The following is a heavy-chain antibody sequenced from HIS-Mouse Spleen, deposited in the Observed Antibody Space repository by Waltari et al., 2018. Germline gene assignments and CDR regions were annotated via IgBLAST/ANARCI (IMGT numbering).Heavy chain of an antibody. J-gene: IGHJ2*01. Sequence: QLQLQESGPGLVKPSETLSLTCTVSGGSISSSSYYWGWIRQPPGKGREWIGSIYYSGSTYYNPSLKSRVTISVDTSKNQFALKLSSVTAAETAVYYCAREIPYSSSWYDWYFDLWGRGTLVTVSS. CDR3: AREIPYSSSWYDWYFDL. CDR1: GGSISSSSYY. D-gene: IGHD6-13*01. CDR2: IYYSGST. V-gene: IGHV4-39*07.